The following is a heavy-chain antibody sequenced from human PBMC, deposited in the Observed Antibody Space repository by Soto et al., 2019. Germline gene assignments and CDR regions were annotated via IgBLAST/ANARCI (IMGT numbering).Heavy chain of an antibody. CDR2: ISYDGSNK. CDR3: ATTDSSGYYYAFEGNFAY. V-gene: IGHV3-30*03. D-gene: IGHD3-22*01. J-gene: IGHJ4*02. Sequence: QPGGSLRLSCAASGFTFSSYGMHWVRQAPGKGLEWVAVISYDGSNKYYADSVKGRFTISRDNSKNTLYLQMNSLRAEDTAVYYCATTDSSGYYYAFEGNFAYWGQGTLVTV. CDR1: GFTFSSYG.